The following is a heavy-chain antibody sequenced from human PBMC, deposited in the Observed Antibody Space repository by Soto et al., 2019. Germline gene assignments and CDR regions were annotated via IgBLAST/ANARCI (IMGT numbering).Heavy chain of an antibody. Sequence: PGGSLRLSCAASGFTFSNYGMHWVRQAPGKGLEWVAIIWHDGNNKYYADSVRGRFIISRDNSKNRLYLQMNSLRAEDTAVYYCAKDLMGARFLEWLPRYYYYYYGMDVWGQGTTVTVSS. CDR1: GFTFSNYG. V-gene: IGHV3-33*06. J-gene: IGHJ6*02. CDR3: AKDLMGARFLEWLPRYYYYYYGMDV. CDR2: IWHDGNNK. D-gene: IGHD3-3*01.